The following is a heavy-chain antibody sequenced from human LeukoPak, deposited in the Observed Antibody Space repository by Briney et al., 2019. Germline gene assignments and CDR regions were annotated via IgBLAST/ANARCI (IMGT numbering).Heavy chain of an antibody. J-gene: IGHJ4*02. CDR3: AKGTGGVVVVAAYDY. Sequence: GGSLRLSCAASGFTFSSYAMSWVRQAPGKGLEWVSAISGSGGSTYYADSVKGRFTISRDNSKNTLYLQMNSLRAEDTAVYYCAKGTGGVVVVAAYDYWGQGTLVTVSS. CDR2: ISGSGGST. D-gene: IGHD2-15*01. V-gene: IGHV3-23*01. CDR1: GFTFSSYA.